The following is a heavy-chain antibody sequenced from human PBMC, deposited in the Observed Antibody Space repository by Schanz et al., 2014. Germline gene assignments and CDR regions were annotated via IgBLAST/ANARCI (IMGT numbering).Heavy chain of an antibody. CDR1: GFTFYNYA. CDR3: AREEGYGYGPGAFDI. Sequence: EVRLVESGGGLVQPGGSLRLSCAASGFTFYNYAMTWVRQAPGKGLEWVSAISSTGGSTYYADSVKGRFTISRDNSKNTLSLQMNSLRAEDTAVYYCAREEGYGYGPGAFDIWGRGTMVTVSS. V-gene: IGHV3-23*04. D-gene: IGHD5-18*01. CDR2: ISSTGGST. J-gene: IGHJ3*02.